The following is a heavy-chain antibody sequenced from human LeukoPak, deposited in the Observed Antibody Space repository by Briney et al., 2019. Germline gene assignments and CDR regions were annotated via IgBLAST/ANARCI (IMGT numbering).Heavy chain of an antibody. CDR2: INPNSGGT. D-gene: IGHD6-13*01. V-gene: IGHV1-2*02. CDR3: ARTQTVIAAAGFDY. Sequence: ASVKVSCKASGGTFSSYAIGWVRQAPGQGLEWMGWINPNSGGTNYAQKFQGRVTMTRDTSISTAYMELSRLRSDDTAVYYCARTQTVIAAAGFDYWGQGTLVTVSS. CDR1: GGTFSSYA. J-gene: IGHJ4*02.